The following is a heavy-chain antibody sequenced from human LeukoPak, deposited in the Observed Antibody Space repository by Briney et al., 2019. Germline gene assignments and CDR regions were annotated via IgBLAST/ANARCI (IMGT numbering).Heavy chain of an antibody. CDR3: ARDPYSGNYGAYYYYNMDV. Sequence: GGSLRLSCAASGFTFSSYSMNWVRQAPGKGLEWVSSISSSSSYIYYADSVKGRFTISRDNAKSSLYLQMDSLRAEDTAVYYCARDPYSGNYGAYYYYNMDVWGKGTTVTISS. V-gene: IGHV3-21*01. CDR1: GFTFSSYS. J-gene: IGHJ6*03. CDR2: ISSSSSYI. D-gene: IGHD1-26*01.